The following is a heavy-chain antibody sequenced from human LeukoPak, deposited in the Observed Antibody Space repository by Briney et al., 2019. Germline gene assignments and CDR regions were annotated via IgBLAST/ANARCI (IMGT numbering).Heavy chain of an antibody. J-gene: IGHJ4*02. Sequence: SETLSLTCTVSGDFLSSGDYYWGWIRQSPGKGLTWIGSIYYSGSTLYNASFESRVTMSVDTSKNQFSLKLRSVTAADTAVYSCARLCQVTTCAKFEYWGQGILVTVSS. V-gene: IGHV4-39*01. D-gene: IGHD4-17*01. CDR2: IYYSGST. CDR3: ARLCQVTTCAKFEY. CDR1: GDFLSSGDYY.